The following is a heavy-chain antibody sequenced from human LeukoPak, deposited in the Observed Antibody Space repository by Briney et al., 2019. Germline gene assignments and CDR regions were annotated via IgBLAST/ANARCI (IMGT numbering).Heavy chain of an antibody. V-gene: IGHV3-15*01. D-gene: IGHD5-18*01. Sequence: PGGSLRLSCAASGFTFSNAWMSWVRQAPGKGLEWVGRIKSKTDGGTTDYAAPVKGRFTISRDDSKDTLYLQMNSLKTEDTAVYYCTTVDTAMVQLDYWGQGTLVTVSS. J-gene: IGHJ4*02. CDR1: GFTFSNAW. CDR2: IKSKTDGGTT. CDR3: TTVDTAMVQLDY.